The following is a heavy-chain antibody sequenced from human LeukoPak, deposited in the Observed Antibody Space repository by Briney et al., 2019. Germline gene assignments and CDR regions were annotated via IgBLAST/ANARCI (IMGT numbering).Heavy chain of an antibody. Sequence: SVKVSFKASGGTFSSYAISWVRQAPGQGLEWMGGIIPIFGTANYAQKFQGRVTITADESTSTAYMELSSLRSEDTAVYYCARDCSYYYDSSGYYYQAINWFDPWGRGTLVTVSS. J-gene: IGHJ5*02. V-gene: IGHV1-69*13. CDR1: GGTFSSYA. CDR2: IIPIFGTA. CDR3: ARDCSYYYDSSGYYYQAINWFDP. D-gene: IGHD3-22*01.